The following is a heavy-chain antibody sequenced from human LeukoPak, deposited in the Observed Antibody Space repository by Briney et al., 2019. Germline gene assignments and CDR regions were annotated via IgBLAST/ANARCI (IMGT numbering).Heavy chain of an antibody. CDR1: GFAFSGSA. CDR2: IRSKANSYAT. Sequence: PGGSLRLSCAASGFAFSGSAMHWVRQASGKGLEWVGRIRSKANSYATEYAASVKGRFTISRDDSKNTAYLQMNSLKTEDTAVYYCATDRVPHYGMHVWGQGTTVTVSS. J-gene: IGHJ6*02. V-gene: IGHV3-73*01. CDR3: ATDRVPHYGMHV. D-gene: IGHD3-10*01.